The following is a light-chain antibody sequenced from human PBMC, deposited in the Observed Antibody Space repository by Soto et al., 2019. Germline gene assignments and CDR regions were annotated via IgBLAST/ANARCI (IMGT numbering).Light chain of an antibody. J-gene: IGLJ1*01. Sequence: QSALTQPASVSGSPGQSITIFCTGTSSDIGAYNYVSWYQQHPGKAPKLMIYEVTNRPSGISDRFSASRSGNTASLSISGLQAEDEADYFCSSYSSAVAFVFGTGTKVTVL. CDR3: SSYSSAVAFV. CDR1: SSDIGAYNY. V-gene: IGLV2-14*01. CDR2: EVT.